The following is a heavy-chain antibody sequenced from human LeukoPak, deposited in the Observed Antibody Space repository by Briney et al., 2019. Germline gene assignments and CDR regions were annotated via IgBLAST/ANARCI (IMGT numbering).Heavy chain of an antibody. CDR1: GFTFSSYA. D-gene: IGHD3-10*01. V-gene: IGHV3-23*01. CDR3: AKGPGVMVRGVSGPYGMDV. Sequence: GGSLRLSCAASGFTFSSYAMSWVRQAPGKGLEWVSAISGSGGSTYYADSVKGRFTISRDNSKNTLYLQMNSLRAEDTAVYYCAKGPGVMVRGVSGPYGMDVWGQGTTVTVSS. J-gene: IGHJ6*02. CDR2: ISGSGGST.